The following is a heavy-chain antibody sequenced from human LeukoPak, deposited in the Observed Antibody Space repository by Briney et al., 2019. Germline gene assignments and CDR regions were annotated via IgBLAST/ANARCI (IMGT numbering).Heavy chain of an antibody. Sequence: GGSLRLSCAASGFTFTTYWMHWVRQAPGKGLVWVSRINTDGGSVCYADSVKGRFTISRNTTKNTLYLQMNSLRAEDTAVYYCARGDYALDIWGQGTMVTVSS. D-gene: IGHD2-21*01. CDR2: INTDGGSV. CDR3: ARGDYALDI. CDR1: GFTFTTYW. V-gene: IGHV3-74*01. J-gene: IGHJ3*02.